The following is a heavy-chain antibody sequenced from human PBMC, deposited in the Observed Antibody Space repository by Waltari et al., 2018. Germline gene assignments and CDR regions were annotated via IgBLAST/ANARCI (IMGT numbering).Heavy chain of an antibody. Sequence: EVQLVESGGGLVQPGGSLRLSCAASGFTFSSYAMSWVRQAPGKGLEWVSAISGSGGSTYYADSVKGRFTISRDNSKNTLYLQMNSLRAEDTAVYYCAKDLPYYDSSGPGYYFDYWGQGTLVTVSS. V-gene: IGHV3-23*04. CDR3: AKDLPYYDSSGPGYYFDY. D-gene: IGHD3-22*01. CDR1: GFTFSSYA. J-gene: IGHJ4*02. CDR2: ISGSGGST.